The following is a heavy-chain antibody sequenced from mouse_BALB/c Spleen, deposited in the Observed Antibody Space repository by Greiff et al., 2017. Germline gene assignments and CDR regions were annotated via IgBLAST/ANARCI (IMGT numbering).Heavy chain of an antibody. CDR3: ARKGYGSSSFAY. J-gene: IGHJ3*01. CDR2: IWSGGST. D-gene: IGHD1-1*01. CDR1: GFSLTSYG. V-gene: IGHV2-2*02. Sequence: VQLQQSGPGLVQPSQSLSITCTVSGFSLTSYGVHWVHQSPGKGLEWLGVIWSGGSTDYNAAFISRLSISKDNSKSQVFFKMNSLQANDTAIYYCARKGYGSSSFAYWGQGTLVTVSA.